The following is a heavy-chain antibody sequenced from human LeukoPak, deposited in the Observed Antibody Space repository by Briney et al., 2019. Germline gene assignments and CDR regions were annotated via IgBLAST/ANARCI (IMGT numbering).Heavy chain of an antibody. CDR3: ASRRCSTTCPEDY. CDR2: IYTSGST. V-gene: IGHV4-61*02. Sequence: SQTLSLTCTVSGGSISSGSYYWSWIRQPAGKGLEWIGRIYTSGSTNYNPSLKSRVTISVDTSKNQFSLKLSSVTAADTAVYYCASRRCSTTCPEDYWGQGTLVTVSS. CDR1: GGSISSGSYY. J-gene: IGHJ4*02. D-gene: IGHD2-2*01.